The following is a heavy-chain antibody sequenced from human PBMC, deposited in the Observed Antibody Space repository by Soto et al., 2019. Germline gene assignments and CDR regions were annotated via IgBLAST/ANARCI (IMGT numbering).Heavy chain of an antibody. J-gene: IGHJ5*01. D-gene: IGHD3-9*01. Sequence: PEGSLRLSCTASACTFGDYAMSWFRQAPGKRMEWVGFIRSKAYGGTTEYTASVKGRFTISRDDSKSIAYLQMNSLKTEDTALYYCTRVGFYILSGYAISRFDSRGQGTSVTVSS. CDR3: TRVGFYILSGYAISRFDS. CDR1: ACTFGDYA. CDR2: IRSKAYGGTT. V-gene: IGHV3-49*01.